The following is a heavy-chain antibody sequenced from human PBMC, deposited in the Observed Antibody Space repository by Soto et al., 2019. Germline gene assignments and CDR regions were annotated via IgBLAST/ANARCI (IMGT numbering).Heavy chain of an antibody. V-gene: IGHV4-39*01. D-gene: IGHD6-6*01. CDR3: ARLLRKQLVGFGGYYFDY. CDR1: GASLSSSSYY. J-gene: IGHJ4*02. Sequence: PSETLYLTCPVSGASLSSSSYYWGWLRPPPGKGLEWIGSIYYSGSTYYNPSLKSRVTISVDTSKNQFSLKLSSVTAADTAVYYCARLLRKQLVGFGGYYFDYWGQGTLVTAPQ. CDR2: IYYSGST.